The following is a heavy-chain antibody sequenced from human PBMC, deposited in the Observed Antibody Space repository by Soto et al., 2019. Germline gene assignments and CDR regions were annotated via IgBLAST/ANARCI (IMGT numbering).Heavy chain of an antibody. CDR2: IYYRSKWFH. V-gene: IGHV6-1*01. Sequence: SQTLSLTCVISVDSVSSNGACWNWIRQSPSRGRQWLGRIYYRSKWFHDYAASVESRMAINPDTSRNQFSLQLNYVTPEDTAVYYCARVHCSAGTCLDGLDFWGQGTTVTVSS. CDR1: VDSVSSNGAC. J-gene: IGHJ6*02. CDR3: ARVHCSAGTCLDGLDF. D-gene: IGHD2-15*01.